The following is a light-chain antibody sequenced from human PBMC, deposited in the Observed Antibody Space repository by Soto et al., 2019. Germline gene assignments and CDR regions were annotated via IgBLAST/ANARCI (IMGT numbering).Light chain of an antibody. V-gene: IGKV1-27*01. J-gene: IGKJ1*01. CDR3: LKYNKDDPGA. CDR1: EDIGHF. Sequence: DIQMAQSPSSLSASVGDTVTLTCRASEDIGHFLAWYQQRPGTVPKLLIYATSRLNPGVPSRFSGSGSGKDFTLTINTLQPEDVATYFCLKYNKDDPGAFGQGNKVEI. CDR2: ATS.